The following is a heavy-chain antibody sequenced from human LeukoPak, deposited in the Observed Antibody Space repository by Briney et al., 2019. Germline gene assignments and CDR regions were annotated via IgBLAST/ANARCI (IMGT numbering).Heavy chain of an antibody. CDR2: IKEDGSTK. D-gene: IGHD6-6*01. Sequence: PGGSLRLSCAASGFTFSNYVMSWVRQAPGKGLEWVANIKEDGSTKYYVDSLRGRFTISRDNAQNSLYLQMNSLRVEDTATYYCARIGYSSSSYDYWGQGILVTVSS. CDR3: ARIGYSSSSYDY. CDR1: GFTFSNYV. J-gene: IGHJ4*02. V-gene: IGHV3-7*01.